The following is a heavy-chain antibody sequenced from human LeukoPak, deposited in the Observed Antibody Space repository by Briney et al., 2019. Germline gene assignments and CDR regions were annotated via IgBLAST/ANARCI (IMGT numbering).Heavy chain of an antibody. CDR2: IYTSGST. CDR1: GGSISSYY. Sequence: PSETLSLTCTVSGGSISSYYWSWIRQPAGKGLEWIGRIYTSGSTNYNPSLKSRVTMSVDTSKNQFSLKLSSVTAADTAVYYCARDFFRWKPTQGHFDPWGQGTLVTVSS. J-gene: IGHJ5*02. CDR3: ARDFFRWKPTQGHFDP. V-gene: IGHV4-4*07. D-gene: IGHD2-15*01.